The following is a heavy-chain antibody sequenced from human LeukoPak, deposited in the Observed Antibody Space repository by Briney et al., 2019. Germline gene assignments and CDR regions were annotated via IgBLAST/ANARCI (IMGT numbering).Heavy chain of an antibody. Sequence: ASVKVSCKASGYTFTGYYMHWVRQAPGQGLEWTGWINPNSGGTNYAQKFQGRVTMTRDTSISTAYMELSRLRSDDTAVYYCARERGVVIYFQHWGQGTLVTVSS. CDR3: ARERGVVIYFQH. CDR1: GYTFTGYY. J-gene: IGHJ1*01. D-gene: IGHD3-3*01. V-gene: IGHV1-2*02. CDR2: INPNSGGT.